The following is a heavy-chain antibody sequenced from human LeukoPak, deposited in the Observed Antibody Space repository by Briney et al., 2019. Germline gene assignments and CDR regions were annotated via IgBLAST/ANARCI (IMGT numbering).Heavy chain of an antibody. Sequence: GRSLRLSCAASGFTLDDYAMHWVRQAPGKGQEWVSGISWNSVNIGYADSVKGRFTISRDNAKNSLYLQMNSLRAEDMALYYCAKGTMIVVAVGDYFDYWGQGTLVTVSS. V-gene: IGHV3-9*03. J-gene: IGHJ4*02. D-gene: IGHD3-22*01. CDR2: ISWNSVNI. CDR3: AKGTMIVVAVGDYFDY. CDR1: GFTLDDYA.